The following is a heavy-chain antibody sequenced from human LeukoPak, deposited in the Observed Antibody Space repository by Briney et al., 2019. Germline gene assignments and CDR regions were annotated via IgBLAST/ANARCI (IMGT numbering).Heavy chain of an antibody. V-gene: IGHV3-21*01. J-gene: IGHJ4*02. CDR3: ARLRSLDK. CDR2: ISSSSSYI. CDR1: GVSISSSN. D-gene: IGHD5-24*01. Sequence: ETLSLTCTVSGVSISSSNSYWGWIRQPPGKGLEWVSSISSSSSYIYYADSVKGRFTISRDNAKNSLYLEMSSLRVEDTAVYFCARLRSLDKWGQGTLVTVS.